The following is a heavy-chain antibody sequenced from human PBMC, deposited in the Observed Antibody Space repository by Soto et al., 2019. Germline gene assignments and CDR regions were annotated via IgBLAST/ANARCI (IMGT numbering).Heavy chain of an antibody. Sequence: SDTLSLTCDVYCGSFSGYIWTWIRQTPGKGLQWIGQINHSGSANYNPSLKSRVTISVHTSNSQFSLELSSVTAADTAVYYCARSPDSSGYYPRWYYYGMDVWGQGTTVTVSS. CDR3: ARSPDSSGYYPRWYYYGMDV. V-gene: IGHV4-34*01. CDR1: CGSFSGYI. CDR2: INHSGSA. D-gene: IGHD3-22*01. J-gene: IGHJ6*02.